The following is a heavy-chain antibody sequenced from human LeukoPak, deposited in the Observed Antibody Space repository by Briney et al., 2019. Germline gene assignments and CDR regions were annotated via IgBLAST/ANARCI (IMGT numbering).Heavy chain of an antibody. J-gene: IGHJ6*02. D-gene: IGHD3-22*01. Sequence: MPSETLSLTCAVYGGSFSGYYWSWIRQPPGKGLEWIGYIYYSGSTNYNPSLKSRVTISVDTSKNQFSLKLSSVTAADTAVYYCARDRGYYDSSGYSNGMDVWGQGTTVTVSS. CDR1: GGSFSGYY. CDR2: IYYSGST. CDR3: ARDRGYYDSSGYSNGMDV. V-gene: IGHV4-59*01.